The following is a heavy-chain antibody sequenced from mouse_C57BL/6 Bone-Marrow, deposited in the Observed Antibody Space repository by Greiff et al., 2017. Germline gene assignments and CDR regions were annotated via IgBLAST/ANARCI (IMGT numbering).Heavy chain of an antibody. V-gene: IGHV1-81*01. CDR1: GYTFTSYG. CDR2: IYPRSGNT. CDR3: ARRLRRWYYFDY. D-gene: IGHD1-2*01. J-gene: IGHJ2*01. Sequence: VHLVESGAELARPGASVKLSCKASGYTFTSYGISWVKQRTGQGLEWIGEIYPRSGNTYYNEKFKGKATLTADKSSSTAYMELRSLTSEDSAVYFCARRLRRWYYFDYWGQGTTLTVSS.